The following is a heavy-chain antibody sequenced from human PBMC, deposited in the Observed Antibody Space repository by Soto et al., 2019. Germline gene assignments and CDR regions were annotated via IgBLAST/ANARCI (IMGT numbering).Heavy chain of an antibody. J-gene: IGHJ1*01. CDR2: IHNGGET. D-gene: IGHD2-15*01. V-gene: IGHV3-66*01. CDR1: GFSVSSNY. CDR3: ARDSWSQY. Sequence: GGSLRLSCAASGFSVSSNYMNWVRQAPGKGLEWVSIIHNGGETYYADSVKGRFTVSRDNSKNTVFLQMNSLRVEDTAVYYCARDSWSQYWGQGTLVPVSS.